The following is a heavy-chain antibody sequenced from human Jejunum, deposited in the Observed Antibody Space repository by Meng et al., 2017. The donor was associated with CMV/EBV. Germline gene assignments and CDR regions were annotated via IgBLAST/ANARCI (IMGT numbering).Heavy chain of an antibody. CDR2: VFYSGSS. Sequence: SSGSYHWNWIRQSPGKGLEWIAHVFYSGSSDYNPSLKSRVTISVDTSKNQFFLQLDSVTAADTAVYFCARGAVNMVRGVSYYFDYWGQGALVTVSS. CDR1: SSGSYH. J-gene: IGHJ4*02. CDR3: ARGAVNMVRGVSYYFDY. V-gene: IGHV4-61*01. D-gene: IGHD3-10*01.